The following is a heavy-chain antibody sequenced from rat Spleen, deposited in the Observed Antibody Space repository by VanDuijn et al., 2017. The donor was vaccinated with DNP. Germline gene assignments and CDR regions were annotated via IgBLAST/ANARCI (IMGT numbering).Heavy chain of an antibody. CDR1: GFTFSDYS. CDR3: ARLHTYYGYNPFDY. D-gene: IGHD1-9*01. Sequence: EVQLVESGGGLVQPGRSLKLSCAASGFTFSDYSMAWVRQAPTKGLAWVATLGYDGGGTYYRDSVKGRFTISRDNAKRTLYLQMDSLRSEDTATYYCARLHTYYGYNPFDYWGQGVMVTVSS. CDR2: LGYDGGGT. J-gene: IGHJ2*01. V-gene: IGHV5-29*01.